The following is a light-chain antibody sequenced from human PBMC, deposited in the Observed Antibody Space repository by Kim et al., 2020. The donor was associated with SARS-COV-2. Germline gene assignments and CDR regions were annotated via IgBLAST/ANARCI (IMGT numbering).Light chain of an antibody. CDR3: RSYAGVV. V-gene: IGLV2-23*02. J-gene: IGLJ2*01. CDR2: EVS. Sequence: GSPGQSITISCTGTSSDVGSYNLVSWYQQHPGKAPKLMIYEVSKRPSGVSNRFSGSKSGNTASLTISGLQAEDEADYYCRSYAGVVFGGGTQLTVL. CDR1: SSDVGSYNL.